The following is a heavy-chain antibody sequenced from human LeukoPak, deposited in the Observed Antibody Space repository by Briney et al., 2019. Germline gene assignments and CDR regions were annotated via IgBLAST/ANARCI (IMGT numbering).Heavy chain of an antibody. V-gene: IGHV1-69*04. J-gene: IGHJ6*02. Sequence: SVKLSCKASGGTFTSYAISWVRHAPGQGLEWMGRIIPILGIANYAQKFQGRVTITADKSTSTAYMELSSLRSEDTAVYYCARGHATNPYDYRNPVMYYYYGMDVWGQGTTVTVSS. D-gene: IGHD4-11*01. CDR1: GGTFTSYA. CDR2: IIPILGIA. CDR3: ARGHATNPYDYRNPVMYYYYGMDV.